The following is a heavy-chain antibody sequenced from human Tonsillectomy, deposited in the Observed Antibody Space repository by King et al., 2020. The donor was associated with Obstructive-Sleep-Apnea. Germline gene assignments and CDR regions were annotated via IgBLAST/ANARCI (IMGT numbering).Heavy chain of an antibody. D-gene: IGHD3-3*02. Sequence: VQLVESGGGLVQPGGSLRLSCEASGFIFSRYSMNWIRQAPGKGLEWVSYINVDSSEIYYADSVQGRFTISRDNARNSLYLQMNSLRAEDTAAYYCVRDLHWAFDIWGQGTTVTVST. CDR3: VRDLHWAFDI. CDR1: GFIFSRYS. CDR2: INVDSSEI. V-gene: IGHV3-48*01. J-gene: IGHJ3*02.